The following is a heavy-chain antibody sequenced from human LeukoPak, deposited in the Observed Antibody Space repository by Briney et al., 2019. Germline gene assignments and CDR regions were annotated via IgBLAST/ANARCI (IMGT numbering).Heavy chain of an antibody. V-gene: IGHV4-59*01. CDR1: GGSISSYY. J-gene: IGHJ4*02. CDR2: IYYSGST. CDR3: ARTRITMVRGVIPQFDY. Sequence: PSETLSLTCTVSGGSISSYYWSWIRQPPGKGLEWIGYIYYSGSTNYNPSLKSRVTISVDTSKNQFSLKLSSVTAADTAVYYCARTRITMVRGVIPQFDYWGQGTLVTVSS. D-gene: IGHD3-10*01.